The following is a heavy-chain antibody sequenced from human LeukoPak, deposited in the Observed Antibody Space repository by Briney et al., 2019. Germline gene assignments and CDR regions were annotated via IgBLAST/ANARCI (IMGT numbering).Heavy chain of an antibody. D-gene: IGHD2-2*01. J-gene: IGHJ4*02. CDR1: GFTFSSYA. CDR2: ISGRGDRS. CDR3: AKGGAVVPPGNDLDS. V-gene: IGHV3-23*01. Sequence: GGSLRLSRTASGFTFSSYALNWVRQAPGKGLEWVSAISGRGDRSYYTDSVKGRFTISRDNSKNTLFLQMNSLRVEDTALYYCAKGGAVVPPGNDLDSWVQGTLVTVSS.